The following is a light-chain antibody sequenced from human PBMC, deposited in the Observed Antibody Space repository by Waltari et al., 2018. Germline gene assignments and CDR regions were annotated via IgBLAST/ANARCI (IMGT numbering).Light chain of an antibody. CDR1: QSVSTY. CDR2: DAP. CDR3: QQRGNWPSGYT. V-gene: IGKV3-11*01. J-gene: IGKJ2*01. Sequence: EIVLTQSPATLSLSPGERATLSCRASQSVSTYLTWYQPKPGQAPRLLIDDAPRRATGIPARFSGSGSGTDFTLTISSLEPEDFAVYYCQQRGNWPSGYTFGQGTKLEIK.